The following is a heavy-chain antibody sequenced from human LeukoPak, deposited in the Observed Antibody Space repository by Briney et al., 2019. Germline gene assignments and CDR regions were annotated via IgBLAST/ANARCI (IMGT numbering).Heavy chain of an antibody. V-gene: IGHV4-59*12. J-gene: IGHJ6*03. CDR3: ARDPSRQEYYYYMDV. Sequence: SETLSLTCSVSGGSISSYSWSWIRQPPGKGLEWIGYIYYSGSTNYNPSLKSRVTISVDTSKNQFSLRLSSVTAADTAVYYCARDPSRQEYYYYMDVWGKGTTVTVSS. CDR1: GGSISSYS. CDR2: IYYSGST.